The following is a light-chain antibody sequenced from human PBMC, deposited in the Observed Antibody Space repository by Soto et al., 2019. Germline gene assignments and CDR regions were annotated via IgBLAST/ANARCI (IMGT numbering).Light chain of an antibody. V-gene: IGLV2-14*01. CDR1: SSDVGGYNY. J-gene: IGLJ3*02. CDR2: EVS. CDR3: SSYTSSSPK. Sequence: QSVLTQPASVSGSPGQSITISCTGTSSDVGGYNYVSWYQQHPGKAPKLMIYEVSNRPSGVSNRFSGSKSGNTASLNISGLQAEDEADYYCSSYTSSSPKFGGGTKLTVL.